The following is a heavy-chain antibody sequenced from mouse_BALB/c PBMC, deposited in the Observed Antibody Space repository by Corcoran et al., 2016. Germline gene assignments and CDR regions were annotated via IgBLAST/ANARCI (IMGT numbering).Heavy chain of an antibody. CDR2: INTYTGEP. V-gene: IGHV9-3-1*01. Sequence: QIQLVQSGPELKKPGETVKISCKASGYTFTNYGMNWVKQAPGKGLKWMGWINTYTGEPTYAEDFKGRFAFSLETSASTAYLQINNLKNEDTATYFCARDNYFDYWGQGTTLTVSS. CDR3: ARDNYFDY. CDR1: GYTFTNYG. J-gene: IGHJ2*01.